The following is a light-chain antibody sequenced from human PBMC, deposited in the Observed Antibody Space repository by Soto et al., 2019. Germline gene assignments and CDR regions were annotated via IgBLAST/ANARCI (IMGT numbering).Light chain of an antibody. CDR3: QQYGSSGT. CDR2: GAS. Sequence: EIVLTQSPATLCWCPGEKATLSFRASQSVNTYLAWYQQKPGQAPRLLIYGASTRATGLPARFSGSGSGTDFTLTISRLEPEDFAVYYCQQYGSSGTFGQGTKVDIK. CDR1: QSVNTY. J-gene: IGKJ1*01. V-gene: IGKV3-20*01.